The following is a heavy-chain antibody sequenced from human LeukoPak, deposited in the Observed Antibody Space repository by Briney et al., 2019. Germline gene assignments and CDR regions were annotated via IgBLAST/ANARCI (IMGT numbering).Heavy chain of an antibody. V-gene: IGHV4-39*01. Sequence: SETLSLTCTVSGGSISSSSYYWGWIRQPPGKGLEWIGSIYYSGSTNYNPSLKRRVTISVDTSKNQFSLKLSSVTAADSAVYYCARQMYYYDSSAYRGDWYFDLWGRGTLVTVSS. CDR1: GGSISSSSYY. CDR2: IYYSGST. CDR3: ARQMYYYDSSAYRGDWYFDL. J-gene: IGHJ2*01. D-gene: IGHD3-22*01.